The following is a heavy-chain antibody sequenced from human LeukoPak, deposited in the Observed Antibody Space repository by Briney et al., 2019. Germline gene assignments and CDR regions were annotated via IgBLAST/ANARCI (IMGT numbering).Heavy chain of an antibody. V-gene: IGHV4-61*02. CDR1: SGPISSGTYY. CDR3: ARDLLHRGYAFDI. J-gene: IGHJ3*02. Sequence: YPSEPLSLTCTVSSGPISSGTYYWSWIRQPAGKGLEWIGRIYSSGSTNYNPSLKGRVTISVDTSKNQFSLKLSSVTAADTAVYYRARDLLHRGYAFDIWGRGTMVTVSS. CDR2: IYSSGST. D-gene: IGHD3-22*01.